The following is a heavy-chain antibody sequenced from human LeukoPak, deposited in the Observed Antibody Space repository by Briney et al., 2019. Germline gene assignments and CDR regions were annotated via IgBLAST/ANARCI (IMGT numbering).Heavy chain of an antibody. Sequence: ASVKVSCKASGGTFSSYAISWVRQAPGQGLEWMGGIIPIFGTANYAQEFQGRVTITADESTSTAYMELSSLRSEDTAVYYCAREDGHCSSTSCLYYFDYWGQGTLVTVSS. D-gene: IGHD2-2*03. CDR3: AREDGHCSSTSCLYYFDY. CDR1: GGTFSSYA. J-gene: IGHJ4*02. V-gene: IGHV1-69*13. CDR2: IIPIFGTA.